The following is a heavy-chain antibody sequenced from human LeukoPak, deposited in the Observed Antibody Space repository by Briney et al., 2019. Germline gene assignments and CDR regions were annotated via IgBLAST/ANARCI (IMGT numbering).Heavy chain of an antibody. Sequence: ASVKVSCKASGYTFTSYGISWVRQAPGQGLEWMGWISGSNGNTNNAQKVQGRVTMTTDTSTSTAYMELRSLRSDDTAVYYCARYPLSYSSNWHYYFDYWGQGTLLTVSS. CDR1: GYTFTSYG. V-gene: IGHV1-18*01. CDR2: ISGSNGNT. D-gene: IGHD6-13*01. J-gene: IGHJ4*02. CDR3: ARYPLSYSSNWHYYFDY.